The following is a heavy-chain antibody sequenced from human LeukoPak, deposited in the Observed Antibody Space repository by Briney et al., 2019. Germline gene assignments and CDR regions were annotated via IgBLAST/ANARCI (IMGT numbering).Heavy chain of an antibody. CDR3: AKDHNPLIYYYDSSGYSYYFDY. CDR2: ISGSGGST. J-gene: IGHJ4*02. CDR1: GFTFTSYW. V-gene: IGHV3-23*01. Sequence: GGSLRLSCAASGFTFTSYWMSWVRQAPGKGLEWVSAISGSGGSTYYADSVKGRFTISRDNSKNTLYLQMNSLRAEDTAVYYCAKDHNPLIYYYDSSGYSYYFDYWGQGTLVTVSS. D-gene: IGHD3-22*01.